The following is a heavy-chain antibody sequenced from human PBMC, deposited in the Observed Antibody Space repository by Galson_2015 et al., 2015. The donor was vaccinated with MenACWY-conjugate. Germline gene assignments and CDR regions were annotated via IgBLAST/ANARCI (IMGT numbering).Heavy chain of an antibody. Sequence: PGKGLEWVAFLPSDGSNKYYGDSVKGRFTISRDNSKNTLYLQMNSLRVEDTAVYYCARAEPLWFGELDYWGQGTLVTVSS. J-gene: IGHJ4*02. CDR2: LPSDGSNK. CDR3: ARAEPLWFGELDY. V-gene: IGHV3-30*02. D-gene: IGHD3-10*01.